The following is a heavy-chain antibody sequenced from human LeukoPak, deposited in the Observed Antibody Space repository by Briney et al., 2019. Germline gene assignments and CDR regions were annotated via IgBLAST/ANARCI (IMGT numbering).Heavy chain of an antibody. V-gene: IGHV5-51*01. CDR3: ARLLSVDVSVVVYYFDY. CDR1: GYSFTSYW. D-gene: IGHD3-22*01. J-gene: IGHJ4*02. Sequence: GESLKISCKGSGYSFTSYWIGWVRQMPGKGLEWMGIIYPGDSDTRYSPSFQGQVTISADKSISTAYPRWSSLKASDTAMYYCARLLSVDVSVVVYYFDYWGQGTLVTVSS. CDR2: IYPGDSDT.